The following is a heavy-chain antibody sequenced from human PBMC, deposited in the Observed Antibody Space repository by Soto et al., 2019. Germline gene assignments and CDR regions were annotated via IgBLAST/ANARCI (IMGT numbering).Heavy chain of an antibody. CDR2: ISAYNGNT. D-gene: IGHD3-9*01. CDR3: ARDLRRYYDILTGYKNDY. Sequence: GASVKVSCKASGYTFTSYGISWVRQAPGQGLEWMGWISAYNGNTNYAQKLQGRVTMTTDTSASTAYMELRSLRSDDTAVYYCARDLRRYYDILTGYKNDYWGQGTLVTVSS. CDR1: GYTFTSYG. V-gene: IGHV1-18*01. J-gene: IGHJ4*02.